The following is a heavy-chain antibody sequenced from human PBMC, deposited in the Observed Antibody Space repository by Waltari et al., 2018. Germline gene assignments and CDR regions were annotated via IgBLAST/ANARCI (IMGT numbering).Heavy chain of an antibody. CDR1: GYTFTDYG. CDR3: ARGDWFYP. V-gene: IGHV7-4-1*02. J-gene: IGHJ5*02. CDR2: INTNTANP. Sequence: QVQLVQSGSELMKPGASVKVSCTASGYTFTDYGLNWVRQAPGQGLEWLGWINTNTANPTYAQGVTGRFVFSLDTSVTTAYLQISSLKAEDTGVYFCARGDWFYPWGQGTMVIVSS.